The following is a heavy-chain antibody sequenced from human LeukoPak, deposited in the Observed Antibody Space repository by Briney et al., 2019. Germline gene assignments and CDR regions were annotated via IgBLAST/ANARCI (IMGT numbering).Heavy chain of an antibody. J-gene: IGHJ4*02. CDR1: GFTFDDYA. CDR3: AKDIGPLWFGEPDY. Sequence: GGSLRLSCAASGFTFDDYAMHWVRQAPGKGLEWVSGISWNSGSIGYADSVKGRFTISRDNAKNSLYLQMNSLRAEDTALYYCAKDIGPLWFGEPDYWGQGTLVTVSS. CDR2: ISWNSGSI. D-gene: IGHD3-10*01. V-gene: IGHV3-9*01.